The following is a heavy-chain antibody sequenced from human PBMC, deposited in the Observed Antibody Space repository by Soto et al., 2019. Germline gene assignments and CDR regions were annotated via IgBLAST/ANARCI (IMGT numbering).Heavy chain of an antibody. D-gene: IGHD2-2*01. V-gene: IGHV1-46*01. Sequence: ASVKVSCKASGYTFTSYYMHWVRQAPGQGLEWMGIINPSGGSTSYAQKFQGRVTMTRDTSTSTVYMELSSLRSEDTAVYYCARDRCSSTSCYHFDYWGQGTLVPVSS. CDR3: ARDRCSSTSCYHFDY. J-gene: IGHJ4*02. CDR1: GYTFTSYY. CDR2: INPSGGST.